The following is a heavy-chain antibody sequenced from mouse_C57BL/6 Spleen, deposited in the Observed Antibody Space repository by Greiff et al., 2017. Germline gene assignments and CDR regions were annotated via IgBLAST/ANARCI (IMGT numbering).Heavy chain of an antibody. Sequence: EVHLVESGPGLVKPSQSLSLTCSVTGYSITSGYYWNWIRQFPGNKLEWMGYISYDGSNNYNPSLKNRISITRDTSKNQFFLKLNSVTTEDTATYYCAREGNYDAMDYWGQGTSVTVSS. CDR3: AREGNYDAMDY. J-gene: IGHJ4*01. CDR1: GYSITSGYY. CDR2: ISYDGSN. D-gene: IGHD2-1*01. V-gene: IGHV3-6*01.